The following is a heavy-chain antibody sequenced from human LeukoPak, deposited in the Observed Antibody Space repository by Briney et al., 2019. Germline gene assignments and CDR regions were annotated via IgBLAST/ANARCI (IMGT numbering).Heavy chain of an antibody. CDR2: ISSSSSYI. CDR1: GFTFNSYS. Sequence: AGGSLRLSCAASGFTFNSYSMDCVRQAPGKGLEWASSISSSSSYIYYADSVKGRFTISRDNSKNTLYLQMSSLRAEDTAVYYCARDLFHWGQGTLVTVSS. V-gene: IGHV3-21*04. D-gene: IGHD2-21*01. CDR3: ARDLFH. J-gene: IGHJ4*02.